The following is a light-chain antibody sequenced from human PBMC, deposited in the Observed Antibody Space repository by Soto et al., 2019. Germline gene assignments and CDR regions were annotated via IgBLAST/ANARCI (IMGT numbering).Light chain of an antibody. CDR1: TSNIGSNY. V-gene: IGLV1-47*01. CDR3: ATWDDSLSGVL. CDR2: RNN. Sequence: QSVLTQPPSASGTPGQWLTISCSGSTSNIGSNYVYWYQQLPGTAPRLLIYRNNGRPSGVPDRFSASKSGTSASLAISGLRSEDEADYYCATWDDSLSGVLFGGGTQLTVL. J-gene: IGLJ2*01.